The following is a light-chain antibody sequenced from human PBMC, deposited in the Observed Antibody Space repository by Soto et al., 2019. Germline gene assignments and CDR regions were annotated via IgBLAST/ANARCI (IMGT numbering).Light chain of an antibody. J-gene: IGKJ3*01. V-gene: IGKV3-20*01. Sequence: EIVLTQSPGTLSLSPGERATLACRASQSVRNSYLAWYQQKPGQAPRLLIYGASTRATGIPDRFSGSGSGTDFTLTISILEPEDFAVYYCQQYGSSPRFTFGPGTKVDIK. CDR2: GAS. CDR1: QSVRNSY. CDR3: QQYGSSPRFT.